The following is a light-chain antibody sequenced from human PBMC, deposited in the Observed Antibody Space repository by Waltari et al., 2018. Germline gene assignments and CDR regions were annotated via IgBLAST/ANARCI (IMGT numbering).Light chain of an antibody. J-gene: IGKJ1*01. CDR1: QSVSTW. CDR3: QQYNTYSRT. CDR2: KAS. Sequence: DIQMTQSPSTLSASVGDRVTITCRASQSVSTWLAWYQQKPGRAPKLLIFKASSLESGVPSRFSGRGSGTEFTLTISSLQSDDFATYYCQQYNTYSRTFGQGTKVEFK. V-gene: IGKV1-5*03.